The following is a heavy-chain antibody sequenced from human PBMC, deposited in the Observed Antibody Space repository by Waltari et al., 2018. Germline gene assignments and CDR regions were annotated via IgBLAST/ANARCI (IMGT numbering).Heavy chain of an antibody. CDR3: AKGVYDILTGYDY. Sequence: VQLLESGGGLVQPGVSLRLSLAGSGLPFNTYAMNWVRQAPGKGLEWVSAISGSGDRTNYADSVKGRFTISRDNSKNTLYLQMNSLRAEDTAGYYCAKGVYDILTGYDYWGQGTLVTVSS. V-gene: IGHV3-23*01. CDR2: ISGSGDRT. J-gene: IGHJ4*02. CDR1: GLPFNTYA. D-gene: IGHD3-9*01.